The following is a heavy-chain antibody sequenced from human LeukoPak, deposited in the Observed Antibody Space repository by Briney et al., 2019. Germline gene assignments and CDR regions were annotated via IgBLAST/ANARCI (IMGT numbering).Heavy chain of an antibody. V-gene: IGHV3-23*01. J-gene: IGHJ4*02. D-gene: IGHD3-9*01. CDR1: GFTFSNYA. CDR2: ITGSGSNT. CDR3: AKWGDYDVLTGYYVSDY. Sequence: GGSLRLSCAASGFTFSNYAMSWVRQAPGKGLEWVSAITGSGSNTYYADSVKGRFTISRDNSKNTVFLQMNSLRAEDTAVYYCAKWGDYDVLTGYYVSDYWGQGTLVTVSS.